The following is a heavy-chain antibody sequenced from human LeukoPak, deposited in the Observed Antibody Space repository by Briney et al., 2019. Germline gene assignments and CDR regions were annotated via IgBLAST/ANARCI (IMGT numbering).Heavy chain of an antibody. V-gene: IGHV4-30-4*08. J-gene: IGHJ3*02. Sequence: TLSLTCTVSGGSISSYYWSWIRQPPGKGLEWIGYIYYSGNTYYNPSLKSRVTISVDRSKNQFSLKQSSVTAADTAVYYCARATITMAVGVPADAFDIWGQGTMVTVSS. D-gene: IGHD3-22*01. CDR1: GGSISSYY. CDR2: IYYSGNT. CDR3: ARATITMAVGVPADAFDI.